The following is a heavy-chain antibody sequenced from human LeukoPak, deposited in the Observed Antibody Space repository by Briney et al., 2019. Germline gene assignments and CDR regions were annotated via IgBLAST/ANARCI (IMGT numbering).Heavy chain of an antibody. J-gene: IGHJ4*02. CDR3: ARDRGVRGVTTALGY. D-gene: IGHD3-10*01. CDR2: INPNSGGT. CDR1: GYTFTGYY. Sequence: ASVKVSCKASGYTFTGYYMHWVRQAPGQGLEWMGWINPNSGGTNYAQKFRGRVTMTRDTSISTAYMELSRLRSDDTAVYYCARDRGVRGVTTALGYWGQGTLVTVSS. V-gene: IGHV1-2*02.